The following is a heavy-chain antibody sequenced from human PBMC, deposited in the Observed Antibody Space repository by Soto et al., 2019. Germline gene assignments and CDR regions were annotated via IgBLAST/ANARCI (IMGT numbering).Heavy chain of an antibody. D-gene: IGHD1-26*01. CDR3: AKWLPSPKMGVTRH. CDR2: ITVAGGGT. J-gene: IGHJ4*02. V-gene: IGHV3-23*01. CDR1: GFAFTSSA. Sequence: EVQLLESGGGLVQPGGSLRLSCATSGFAFTSSAMAWVRQTPGKGLQWVSAITVAGGGTYYADSVKGRFTIYRDNSKKTLYLQMNSLCPEDTALYFCAKWLPSPKMGVTRHWGQGTLVTVSS.